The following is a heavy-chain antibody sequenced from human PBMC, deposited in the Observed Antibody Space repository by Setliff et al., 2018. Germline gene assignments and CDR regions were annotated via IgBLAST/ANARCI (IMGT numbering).Heavy chain of an antibody. CDR2: ISSNGGST. Sequence: PGGSLRLSCAASGFTFSSHAMHWVRQAPGKGLEYVSAISSNGGSTYYADSVKGRFTISRDNSKNTLYLQMGSLRAEDMAVYYCARGRGSSWSGIVNWFDPWGQGTLVTVSS. CDR3: ARGRGSSWSGIVNWFDP. CDR1: GFTFSSHA. J-gene: IGHJ5*02. V-gene: IGHV3-64*02. D-gene: IGHD6-13*01.